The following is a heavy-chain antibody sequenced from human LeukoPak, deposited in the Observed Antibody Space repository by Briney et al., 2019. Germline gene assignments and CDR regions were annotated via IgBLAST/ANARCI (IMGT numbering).Heavy chain of an antibody. V-gene: IGHV4-34*01. CDR1: GESFIGYY. D-gene: IGHD2-2*02. J-gene: IGHJ6*02. CDR3: ARGWVYCSSTSCYRNYYYYGMDV. CDR2: INHSGST. Sequence: PSETLSLTCAVYGESFIGYYWSRIRQPPGKGLEWIGEINHSGSTNYNPSLKSRVTISVDTSKNQFSLKLSSVTAADTAVYYCARGWVYCSSTSCYRNYYYYGMDVWGQGTTVTVSS.